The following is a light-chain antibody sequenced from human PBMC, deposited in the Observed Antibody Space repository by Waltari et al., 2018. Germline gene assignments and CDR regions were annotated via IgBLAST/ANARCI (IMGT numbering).Light chain of an antibody. CDR3: QRSYTTPHT. V-gene: IGKV1-39*01. CDR2: FGS. J-gene: IGKJ2*01. CDR1: QDITSY. Sequence: DIQMTQSPSSLSTCVRDSVTISCRASQDITSYLNWYQQKAGKAPKLLITFGSTLQSGVSSRFSGSGSGTDFTLTITNVQTEESAYYYCQRSYTTPHTFGQGTKVEIK.